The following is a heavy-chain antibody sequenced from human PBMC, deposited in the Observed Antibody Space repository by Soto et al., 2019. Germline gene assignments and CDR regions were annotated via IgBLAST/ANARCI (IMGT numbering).Heavy chain of an antibody. V-gene: IGHV1-18*01. CDR3: ARAGQYYDSSGYIN. CDR2: ISAYNGNT. CDR1: GYSFATSG. D-gene: IGHD3-22*01. J-gene: IGHJ4*02. Sequence: GASVKVSCKASGYSFATSGISWVRQAPGQGLEWMGWISAYNGNTNYDQKLRDRVTMTTDTSTSTAYLELRSLRSDDTAVYYCARAGQYYDSSGYINWGQGNLVTVS.